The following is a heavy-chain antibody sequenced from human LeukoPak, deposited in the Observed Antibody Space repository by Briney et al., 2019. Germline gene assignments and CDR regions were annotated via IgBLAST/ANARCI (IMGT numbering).Heavy chain of an antibody. J-gene: IGHJ4*02. Sequence: SVKVSCKASGGTFSSYAISWVRQAPGQGLEWMGGIIPIFGTANYAQKFQGRVTITTDESTSTAYMELSSLRSEDTAVYYCASEGYYYDSSGYSVFDYWGQGTLVTVSS. CDR1: GGTFSSYA. CDR2: IIPIFGTA. V-gene: IGHV1-69*05. D-gene: IGHD3-22*01. CDR3: ASEGYYYDSSGYSVFDY.